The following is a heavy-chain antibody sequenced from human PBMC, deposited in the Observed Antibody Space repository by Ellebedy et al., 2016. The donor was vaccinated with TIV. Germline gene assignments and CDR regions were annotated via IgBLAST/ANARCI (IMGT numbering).Heavy chain of an antibody. V-gene: IGHV1-18*04. Sequence: ASVKVSCKASGYTFTSYGISWARQAPGQGLEWMGWISAYNGNTNYAQKLQGRVTMTTDTSTSTAYMELRSLRSDDTAVYYCARDRKAPRGWYEPPDYWGQGTLVTVSS. CDR1: GYTFTSYG. D-gene: IGHD6-19*01. CDR3: ARDRKAPRGWYEPPDY. J-gene: IGHJ4*02. CDR2: ISAYNGNT.